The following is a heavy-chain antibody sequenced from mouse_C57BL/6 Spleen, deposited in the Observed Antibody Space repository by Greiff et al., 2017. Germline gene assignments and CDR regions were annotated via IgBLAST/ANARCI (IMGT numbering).Heavy chain of an antibody. CDR1: GFSFNTYA. Sequence: EVKLVESGGGLVQPKGSLKLSCAASGFSFNTYAMNWVRQAPGKGLEWVARIRSKSNNYATYYADSVKDRFTISRDDSESMLYLQMNNLKTEDTAMYYCVRQEEEYFDVWGTGTTVTVSS. CDR2: IRSKSNNYAT. CDR3: VRQEEEYFDV. J-gene: IGHJ1*03. V-gene: IGHV10-1*01.